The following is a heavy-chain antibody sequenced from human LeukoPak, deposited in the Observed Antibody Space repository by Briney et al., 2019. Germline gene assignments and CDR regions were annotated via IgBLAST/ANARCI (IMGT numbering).Heavy chain of an antibody. D-gene: IGHD6-19*01. V-gene: IGHV3-21*01. CDR1: GFTFSSYS. CDR3: AREGGDSSGWWGKDY. Sequence: GGSLRLSCAASGFTFSSYSMNWVRQAPGKGLEWVSSISSGSSYIYYADSVKGRFTISRDNAKNSLYLQMNSLRAEDTAVYYCAREGGDSSGWWGKDYWGQGILVTVSS. CDR2: ISSGSSYI. J-gene: IGHJ4*02.